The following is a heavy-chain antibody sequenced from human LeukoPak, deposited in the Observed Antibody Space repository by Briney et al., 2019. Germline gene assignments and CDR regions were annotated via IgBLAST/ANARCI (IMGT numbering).Heavy chain of an antibody. CDR3: ARDYRSTIGGEYGMDV. J-gene: IGHJ6*02. CDR2: INHSGST. V-gene: IGHV4-34*01. CDR1: GGSFSGYY. Sequence: SETLSLTCAVYGGSFSGYYWSWIRQPQPPGKGLEWIGEINHSGSTKYNPSLKRRVTISVDTSKNQFSLKLSSVTAADTAVYYCARDYRSTIGGEYGMDVWGQGTTVTVSS. D-gene: IGHD3-16*01.